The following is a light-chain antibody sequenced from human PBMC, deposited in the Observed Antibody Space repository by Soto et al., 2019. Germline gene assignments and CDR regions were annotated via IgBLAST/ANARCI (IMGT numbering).Light chain of an antibody. Sequence: QSVLTQPPSAPGSPGQSVTISCTGTSSDVGGYNYVSWYQQNPGKVPKLMIYEVNKRPSGVPDRFSGSKSGNTASLTVSGLQAEDEADYYCTSYAGGNNVFGTGTKLTVL. CDR3: TSYAGGNNV. CDR1: SSDVGGYNY. J-gene: IGLJ1*01. V-gene: IGLV2-8*01. CDR2: EVN.